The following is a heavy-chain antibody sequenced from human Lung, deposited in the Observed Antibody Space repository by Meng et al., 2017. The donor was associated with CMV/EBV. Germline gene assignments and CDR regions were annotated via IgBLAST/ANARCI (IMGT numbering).Heavy chain of an antibody. CDR3: ARQESSWYYFDY. Sequence: SXTLFLXFTVSGGSISSSSYYWGWIRQPPGKGLEWIGSIYYSGSTYYNPSLKSRVTISVDTSKNQFSLKLSSVTAADTAVYYCARQESSWYYFDYWGQGTLVTVSS. CDR1: GGSISSSSYY. D-gene: IGHD6-13*01. CDR2: IYYSGST. V-gene: IGHV4-39*01. J-gene: IGHJ4*02.